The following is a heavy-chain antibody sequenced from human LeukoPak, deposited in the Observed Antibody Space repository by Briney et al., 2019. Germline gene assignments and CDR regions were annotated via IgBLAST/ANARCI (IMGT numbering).Heavy chain of an antibody. J-gene: IGHJ4*02. CDR3: AKDLTIFGVANRDY. CDR2: ISGNGFST. Sequence: GGSLRLSCAASRFTFSTFAMTWVRQAPGKGLEWVATISGNGFSTHYAQNVRGRFTISRDNGETKLYLQMNRLRAEDTAVYYCAKDLTIFGVANRDYWGQGTLVTVSS. V-gene: IGHV3-23*01. D-gene: IGHD3-3*01. CDR1: RFTFSTFA.